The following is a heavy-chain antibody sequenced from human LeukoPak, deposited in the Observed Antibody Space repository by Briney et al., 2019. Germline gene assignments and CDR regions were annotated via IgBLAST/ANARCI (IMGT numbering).Heavy chain of an antibody. CDR2: IYYSGST. V-gene: IGHV4-59*01. CDR1: GGSISNYY. J-gene: IGHJ4*02. D-gene: IGHD3-10*01. CDR3: ARGTVDGSGSYSAPFDY. Sequence: SETLSLICTVSGGSISNYYWSWIRQPPGKGLEWIGYIYYSGSTNYNPSLKSRVTISVDTSKNQFSLKLTSVTAADTAIYYCARGTVDGSGSYSAPFDYWGQGTLVTVSS.